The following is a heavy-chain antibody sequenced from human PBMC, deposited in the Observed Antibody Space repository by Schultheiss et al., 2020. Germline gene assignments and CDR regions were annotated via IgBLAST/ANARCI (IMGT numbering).Heavy chain of an antibody. CDR3: ARDRDVVVVAAYSPLDY. J-gene: IGHJ4*02. Sequence: GSLRLSCAASGFTFSSYEMNWVRQAPGKGLEWVSYISSSGSTIYYADSVKGRFTISRDNAKNSLYLQMNSLRAEDTAVYYCARDRDVVVVAAYSPLDYWGQGTLVNVYS. CDR2: ISSSGSTI. V-gene: IGHV3-48*03. D-gene: IGHD2-15*01. CDR1: GFTFSSYE.